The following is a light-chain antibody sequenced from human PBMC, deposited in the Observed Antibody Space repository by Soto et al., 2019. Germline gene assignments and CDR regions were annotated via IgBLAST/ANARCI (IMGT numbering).Light chain of an antibody. CDR3: SSYTSSSTLV. J-gene: IGLJ3*02. CDR1: SSDVGGYNY. Sequence: QSVLTQPASVSGSPGQSITXSCTGTSSDVGGYNYVSWYQQHPGKAPKLMIYDVSNRPSGVSNRFSGSKSGNTASLTISGLQAEDEADYYCSSYTSSSTLVFGGGTKLTVL. V-gene: IGLV2-14*01. CDR2: DVS.